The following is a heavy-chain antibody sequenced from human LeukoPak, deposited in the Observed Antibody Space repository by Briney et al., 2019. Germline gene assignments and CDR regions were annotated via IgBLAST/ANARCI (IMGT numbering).Heavy chain of an antibody. CDR1: GGSFSGYY. D-gene: IGHD3-10*01. CDR3: ARAPKRGYGMDV. J-gene: IGHJ6*02. CDR2: INHSGST. Sequence: SETLSLTCAVYGGSFSGYYWSWIRQPPGKGLEWIGEINHSGSTNYNPSLKSRVTISVDTSKNQFSLKLSSVTAADTAVYYCARAPKRGYGMDVWGQGTTVTVSS. V-gene: IGHV4-34*01.